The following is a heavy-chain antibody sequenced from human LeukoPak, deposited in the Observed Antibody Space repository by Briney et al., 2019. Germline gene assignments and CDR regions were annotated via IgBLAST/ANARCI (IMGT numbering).Heavy chain of an antibody. CDR2: ISSNGGST. Sequence: GGSLRLSCSASGFTFSDHAMHWVRQTPEKGLQYVSAISSNGGSTYYTDSVKDRFTISRDNPKNTVFLQMSGLTTDDTAVYYCVKERFGGVSWFDPWGQGTLVTVSS. CDR3: VKERFGGVSWFDP. D-gene: IGHD3-16*01. CDR1: GFTFSDHA. V-gene: IGHV3-64D*06. J-gene: IGHJ5*02.